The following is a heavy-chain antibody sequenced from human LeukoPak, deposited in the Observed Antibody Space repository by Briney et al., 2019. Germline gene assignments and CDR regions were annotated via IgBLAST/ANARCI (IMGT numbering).Heavy chain of an antibody. V-gene: IGHV3-53*01. CDR3: ARDTGIALAGSNY. Sequence: PGGSLRLSCAASGFTVSSNYMSWVCQAPGKGLEWVSVIYSGGSTYYADSVKGRFTISRDNSKNTLYLQMNSLRAEDTAVYYCARDTGIALAGSNYWGQGTLVTVSS. CDR2: IYSGGST. J-gene: IGHJ4*02. D-gene: IGHD6-19*01. CDR1: GFTVSSNY.